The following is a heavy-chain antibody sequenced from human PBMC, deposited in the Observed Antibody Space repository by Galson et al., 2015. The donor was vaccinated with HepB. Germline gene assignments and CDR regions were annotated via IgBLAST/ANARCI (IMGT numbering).Heavy chain of an antibody. J-gene: IGHJ3*02. D-gene: IGHD1-14*01. CDR2: IYSGGST. Sequence: SLRLSCAASGFTVSSNYMSWVRQAPGKGLEWVSVIYSGGSTYYADSVKGRFTISRDNSKNTLYLQMNSLRAEDTAVCYCASTSPGLQARGDAFDIWGQGTMVTVSS. CDR3: ASTSPGLQARGDAFDI. V-gene: IGHV3-53*01. CDR1: GFTVSSNY.